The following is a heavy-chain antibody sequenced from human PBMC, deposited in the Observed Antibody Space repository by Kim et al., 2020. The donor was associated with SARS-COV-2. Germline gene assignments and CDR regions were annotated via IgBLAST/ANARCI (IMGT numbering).Heavy chain of an antibody. J-gene: IGHJ3*02. CDR3: ARDDDSSVYYYFRDAFNI. V-gene: IGHV3-33*05. D-gene: IGHD3-22*01. Sequence: GGSLRLSCAASGFTFSSYGMHWVRQAPGKGLEWVAVISYDGSTKYYADSVKDGFTISRDNSKDTLCLQMNSQRAEDTAVYYCARDDDSSVYYYFRDAFNIRGKGTMVTVTS. CDR1: GFTFSSYG. CDR2: ISYDGSTK.